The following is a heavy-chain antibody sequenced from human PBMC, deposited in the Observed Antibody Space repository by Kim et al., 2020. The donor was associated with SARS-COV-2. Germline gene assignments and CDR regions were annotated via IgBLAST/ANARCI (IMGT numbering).Heavy chain of an antibody. CDR3: ARGRLRYFDWLPPGEYFQH. J-gene: IGHJ1*01. CDR1: GFTFSSYW. CDR2: IKQDGSEK. D-gene: IGHD3-9*01. V-gene: IGHV3-7*01. Sequence: GGSLRLSCAASGFTFSSYWMSWVRQAPGKGLEWVANIKQDGSEKYYVDSVKGRFTISRDNAKNSLYLQMNSLRAEDTAVYYCARGRLRYFDWLPPGEYFQHWGQGTLVTVSS.